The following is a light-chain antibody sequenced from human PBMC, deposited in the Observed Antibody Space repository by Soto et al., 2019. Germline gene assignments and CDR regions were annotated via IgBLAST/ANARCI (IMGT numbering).Light chain of an antibody. CDR3: MQALQTPLP. CDR2: LGS. V-gene: IGKV2-28*01. CDR1: RSLLHSNGYNY. Sequence: DIVMTQSPLSLPVTPVEAASISCXSSRSLLHSNGYNYLDWYLQKPGQSPQLLIYLGSNRASGVPDRFSGSGSGTDFTLKISRVEAEDVGVYYCMQALQTPLPFGGGTKVDI. J-gene: IGKJ4*01.